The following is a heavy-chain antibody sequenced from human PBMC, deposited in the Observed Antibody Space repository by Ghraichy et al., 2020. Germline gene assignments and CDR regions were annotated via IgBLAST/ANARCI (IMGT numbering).Heavy chain of an antibody. CDR1: GFTFSSYW. CDR2: IKQDGSEK. J-gene: IGHJ6*03. Sequence: GESLNTSCAASGFTFSSYWMSWVRQAPGKGLEWVANIKQDGSEKYYVDSVKGRFTISRDNAKNSLYLQMNSLRAEDTAVYYCAREAYYYYMDVWGKGTTVTVSS. CDR3: AREAYYYYMDV. V-gene: IGHV3-7*01.